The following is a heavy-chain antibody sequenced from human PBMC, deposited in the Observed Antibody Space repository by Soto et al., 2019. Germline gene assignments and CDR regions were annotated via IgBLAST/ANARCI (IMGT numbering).Heavy chain of an antibody. D-gene: IGHD2-15*01. CDR2: ISYDGSNK. CDR1: GFTFSSYG. J-gene: IGHJ5*02. CDR3: AKDPQVVAADVRHHNWFDP. Sequence: QVQLVESGGGVVQPGRSLRLSCAASGFTFSSYGMHWVRQAPGKGLEWVAVISYDGSNKYYADSVKGRFTISRDNSKNTLYLQMNSLRAEDTAVYYCAKDPQVVAADVRHHNWFDPWGQGTLVTVSS. V-gene: IGHV3-30*18.